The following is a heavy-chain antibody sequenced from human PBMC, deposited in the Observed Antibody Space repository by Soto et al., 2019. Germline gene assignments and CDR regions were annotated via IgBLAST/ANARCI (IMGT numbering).Heavy chain of an antibody. CDR1: GGSISSYY. CDR2: IYYSGST. J-gene: IGHJ4*02. CDR3: ARSRRGYSYGYPDY. Sequence: ASETLSLTCTVSGGSISSYYWSWIRQPPGKGLEWIGYIYYSGSTNCNPSLKSRVTISVDTSKNQFSLKLSSVTAADTAVYYCARSRRGYSYGYPDYWGQGTLVTVSS. V-gene: IGHV4-59*01. D-gene: IGHD5-18*01.